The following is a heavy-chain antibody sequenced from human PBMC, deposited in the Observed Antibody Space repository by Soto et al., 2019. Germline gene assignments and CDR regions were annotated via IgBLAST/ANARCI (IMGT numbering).Heavy chain of an antibody. J-gene: IGHJ5*02. D-gene: IGHD6-6*01. V-gene: IGHV3-30*03. CDR1: GFIFSNYG. CDR2: ISYGGSNK. Sequence: GGSLRLSCAASGFIFSNYGMHLVRQAPGEGLDWVAVISYGGSNKYYADSVKGRLTISRDNSKNTLYLQMNSLRSEDTAVYYCARDLQPIVPRSSPSSLDPWGPGTLGTRS. CDR3: ARDLQPIVPRSSPSSLDP.